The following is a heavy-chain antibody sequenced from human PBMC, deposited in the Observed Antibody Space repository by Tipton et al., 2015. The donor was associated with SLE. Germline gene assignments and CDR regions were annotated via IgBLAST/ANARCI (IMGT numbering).Heavy chain of an antibody. Sequence: LRLSCTVSGDSLAIVGYYWSWIRQRPGKGLEWIGSIYYNGNTYYNPSLESRVSISVDTSRNHLSLQVRSVTAADTAVYYCARFPTYHFDLWGQGTLVTVSS. CDR2: IYYNGNT. CDR1: GDSLAIVGYY. V-gene: IGHV4-31*03. J-gene: IGHJ4*02. D-gene: IGHD2-2*01. CDR3: ARFPTYHFDL.